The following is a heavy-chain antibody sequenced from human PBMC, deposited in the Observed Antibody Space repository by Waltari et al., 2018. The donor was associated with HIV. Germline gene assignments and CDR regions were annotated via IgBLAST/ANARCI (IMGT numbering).Heavy chain of an antibody. CDR2: ISSSISTI. Sequence: EVQLVESGGGLVQPGGSLRLSCSASGFTFGSYSMNWVRQAPGKGLEWVAYISSSISTIYYADSVKGRFTISRDNAKNSVYLQMNSLRAEDTAVYYCARDSTTRVRDLDYWGQGTLVTVSS. CDR3: ARDSTTRVRDLDY. J-gene: IGHJ4*02. CDR1: GFTFGSYS. D-gene: IGHD3-10*01. V-gene: IGHV3-48*04.